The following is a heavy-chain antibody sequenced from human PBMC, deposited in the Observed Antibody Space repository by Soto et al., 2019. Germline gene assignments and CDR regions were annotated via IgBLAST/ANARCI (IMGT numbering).Heavy chain of an antibody. J-gene: IGHJ6*02. CDR3: TTDDRGTYYYYYGMDV. V-gene: IGHV3-15*07. CDR1: GLTFSNAW. Sequence: PGGSLRLSCAASGLTFSNAWMNWVRQAPGKGLEWVGRIKSKTDGGTTDYAAPVKGRFTISRDDSKNTLYLQMNSLKTEDTAVYYCTTDDRGTYYYYYGMDVWGQGTTVTVSS. D-gene: IGHD3-16*01. CDR2: IKSKTDGGTT.